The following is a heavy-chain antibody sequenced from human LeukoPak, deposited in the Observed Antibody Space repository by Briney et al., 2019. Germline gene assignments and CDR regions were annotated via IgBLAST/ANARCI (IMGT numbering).Heavy chain of an antibody. CDR3: ARDDGGRHTSSLDY. CDR1: GFTFSSYE. J-gene: IGHJ4*02. CDR2: MSSTGDII. D-gene: IGHD6-6*01. V-gene: IGHV3-48*03. Sequence: GGSLRLSCAASGFTFSSYEMHWVRQAPGKGLEWVSYMSSTGDIIYYADSVKGRFTISRDNAKNSLYLQMDSLRAEDTAVYYCARDDGGRHTSSLDYWGQGTLVAVSS.